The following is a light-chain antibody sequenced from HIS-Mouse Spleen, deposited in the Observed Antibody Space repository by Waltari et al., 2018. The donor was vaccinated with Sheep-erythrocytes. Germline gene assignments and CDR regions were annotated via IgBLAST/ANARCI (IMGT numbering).Light chain of an antibody. CDR2: DGS. CDR1: SSDVGSYNL. CDR3: CSYAGSSTWV. V-gene: IGLV2-23*01. J-gene: IGLJ3*02. Sequence: QSALTQPASVSGSPGQSITISCTGTSSDVGSYNLVSWYQQHPGKAHNLMIYDGSKRPSGVSNRFSGSKSGNTASLTISGLQAEDEADYYCCSYAGSSTWVFGGGTKLTVL.